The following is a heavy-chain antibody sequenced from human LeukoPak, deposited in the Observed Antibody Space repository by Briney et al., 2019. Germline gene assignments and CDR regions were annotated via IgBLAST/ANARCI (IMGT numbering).Heavy chain of an antibody. V-gene: IGHV4-59*01. CDR3: ATSGGFNSPRHY. CDR2: VCYNGTT. J-gene: IGHJ4*02. CDR1: GGSISIYC. D-gene: IGHD3-16*01. Sequence: SETLSLTCTVSGGSISIYCWSWIRQPPGKGLEWIGYVCYNGTTNYNPSLRNRVAISIDTSKNQFSLKLNSATAADTAVYYCATSGGFNSPRHYWGQGTLVTVSS.